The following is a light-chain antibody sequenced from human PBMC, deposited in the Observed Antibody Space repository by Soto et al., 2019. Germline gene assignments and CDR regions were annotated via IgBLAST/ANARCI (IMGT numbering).Light chain of an antibody. CDR3: QQFNSYSYT. CDR1: QSVSSY. Sequence: EIVLTQSPATLSLSPGERATLSCRASQSVSSYLAWYQQKPGQAPRLLIYDASSLESGVPSRFSGSGSGTDFTLTISSLQPEDFATYYCQQFNSYSYTFGQGTKLEIK. J-gene: IGKJ2*01. V-gene: IGKV3-11*01. CDR2: DAS.